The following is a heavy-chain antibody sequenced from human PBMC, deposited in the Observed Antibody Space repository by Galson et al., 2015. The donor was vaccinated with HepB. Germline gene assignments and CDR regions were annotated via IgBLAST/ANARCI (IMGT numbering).Heavy chain of an antibody. CDR2: ISYDGSNK. V-gene: IGHV3-30-3*01. CDR1: GFTFSSYA. Sequence: SLRLSCAASGFTFSSYAMHWVRQAPGKGLEWVAVISYDGSNKYYADSVKGRFTISRDNSKNTLYLQMNSLRAEDTAVYYCARETVLLWFGDSTGDGLVDPWGQGTLVTVSS. J-gene: IGHJ5*02. D-gene: IGHD3-10*01. CDR3: ARETVLLWFGDSTGDGLVDP.